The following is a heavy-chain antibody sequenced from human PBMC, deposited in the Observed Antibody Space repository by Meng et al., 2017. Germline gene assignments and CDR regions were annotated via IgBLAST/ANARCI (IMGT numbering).Heavy chain of an antibody. CDR1: GYTFTSYD. J-gene: IGHJ5*02. CDR3: ARGFRVGRSGSNFDP. D-gene: IGHD3-3*01. Sequence: ASVKVSCKASGYTFTSYDINWVRQATGQGLEWMGWMNPNSGNTCYAQKLQGRFTMTRNNAISTAYMELSSLRSEDTAVYYCARGFRVGRSGSNFDPWGQGTLVTVSS. CDR2: MNPNSGNT. V-gene: IGHV1-8*01.